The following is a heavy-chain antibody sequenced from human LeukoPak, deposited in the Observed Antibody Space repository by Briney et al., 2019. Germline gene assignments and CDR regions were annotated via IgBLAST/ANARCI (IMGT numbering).Heavy chain of an antibody. V-gene: IGHV1-2*04. Sequence: ASVKVSCKASGYTFTGYYMHWVQQAPGQGLEWMGWINPNSGGTNYARKFQGWVTMTRDTSISTAYMELSRLRSDDTAVYYCARGYLRGSGTAYGMDVWGQGTTGTVSS. J-gene: IGHJ6*02. CDR1: GYTFTGYY. D-gene: IGHD3-10*01. CDR3: ARGYLRGSGTAYGMDV. CDR2: INPNSGGT.